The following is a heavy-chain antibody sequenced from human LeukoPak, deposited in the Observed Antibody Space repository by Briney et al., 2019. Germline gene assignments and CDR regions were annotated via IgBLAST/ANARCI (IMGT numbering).Heavy chain of an antibody. D-gene: IGHD1-26*01. CDR3: ARHHSGYYGMDV. CDR1: GGSITNYY. CDR2: IYYSGST. Sequence: SETLSLTCTVSGGSITNYYWSWIRQPPGKGLEWIGYIYYSGSTNYNPSLKSRVTISVDTSKNQFSLKLSSVTAADTAVYYCARHHSGYYGMDVWGQGTTVTVSS. V-gene: IGHV4-59*08. J-gene: IGHJ6*02.